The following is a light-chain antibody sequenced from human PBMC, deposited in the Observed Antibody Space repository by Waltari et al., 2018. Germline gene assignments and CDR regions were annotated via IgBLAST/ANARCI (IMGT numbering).Light chain of an antibody. CDR1: SRDVGGYNF. V-gene: IGLV2-14*03. Sequence: QSALTQPASVSGSPGQSITIPCTGTSRDVGGYNFVYWYQHHPGKAPKLMIYDVNKRPSGVSDRFSGSKSGNTASLTISGLQTEDEADYYCTSYTSSSTYVFGIGTKVTVL. CDR2: DVN. J-gene: IGLJ1*01. CDR3: TSYTSSSTYV.